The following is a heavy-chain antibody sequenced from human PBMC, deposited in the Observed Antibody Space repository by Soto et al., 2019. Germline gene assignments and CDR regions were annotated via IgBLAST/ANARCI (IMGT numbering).Heavy chain of an antibody. Sequence: QVQLVQSGGAVKKPGASVKVSCKASGYTFTTYGISWVRQAPGQGLEWMGCITTYNGKTYYAQKFQGRGTMTTDTSTSTVYMEMGGLRPDDTAAYNCARGPIYYERPGYYLYYYNGMDVWGQGTTVTVTS. V-gene: IGHV1-18*01. J-gene: IGHJ6*02. CDR2: ITTYNGKT. CDR1: GYTFTTYG. CDR3: ARGPIYYERPGYYLYYYNGMDV. D-gene: IGHD3-22*01.